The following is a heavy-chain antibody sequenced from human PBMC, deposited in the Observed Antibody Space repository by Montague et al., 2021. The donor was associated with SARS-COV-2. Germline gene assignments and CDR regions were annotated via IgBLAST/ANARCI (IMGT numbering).Heavy chain of an antibody. Sequence: TLSLTCTVSGGSIRSGSYYWSWIRQPAGKGLEWIGRIYSSGSTNYNPSLKSRVTMSVDTSKNQFSLKVSAVTAADTAVYYCARDYGDYSYYYGLDVWGQGTTGTV. CDR1: GGSIRSGSYY. CDR2: IYSSGST. CDR3: ARDYGDYSYYYGLDV. V-gene: IGHV4-61*02. J-gene: IGHJ6*02. D-gene: IGHD4-17*01.